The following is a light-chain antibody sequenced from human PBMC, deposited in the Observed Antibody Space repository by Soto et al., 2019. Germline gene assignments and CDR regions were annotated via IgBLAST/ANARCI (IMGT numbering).Light chain of an antibody. CDR2: AAS. CDR3: QQYGYSPIT. V-gene: IGKV3-20*01. J-gene: IGKJ5*01. Sequence: EILLTQSPGTLSLSPVEIATLSCSSSQSVSSSHLAWYQHKPGQAPRLLIYAASSRATGSPDRFSGGGSGTDFTLTISRLEPEDFAVYYCQQYGYSPITFGQGTRLEI. CDR1: QSVSSSH.